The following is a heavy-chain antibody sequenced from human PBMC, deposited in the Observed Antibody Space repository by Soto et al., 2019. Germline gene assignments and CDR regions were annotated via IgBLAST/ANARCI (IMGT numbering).Heavy chain of an antibody. V-gene: IGHV4-31*02. D-gene: IGHD4-17*01. CDR2: IYYSGST. J-gene: IGHJ4*02. Sequence: PSETLSLTCTVSGGSISSGGYYWIWIRQHPGKGLEWIGYIYYSGSTYYNPSLKSRVTISVDTSKNQFSLKLSSVTAADTAVYYCARGDYGDYPTYFDYWGQGTLVTVPS. CDR1: GGSISSGGYY. CDR3: ARGDYGDYPTYFDY.